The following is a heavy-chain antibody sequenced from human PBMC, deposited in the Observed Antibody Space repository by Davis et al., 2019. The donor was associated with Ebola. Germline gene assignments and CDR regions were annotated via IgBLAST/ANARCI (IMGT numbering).Heavy chain of an antibody. CDR2: ITGSGGST. D-gene: IGHD2-15*01. J-gene: IGHJ4*02. Sequence: PGGSLRLSCVGSGFSFSTSGMAWVRQAPGKGLEWVSAITGSGGSTFYADSVKGRFTISRDNSKNTLYLQMSSLRAEDTAVYHCATSRGYWDYWGQGTLVTVSS. CDR3: ATSRGYWDY. V-gene: IGHV3-23*01. CDR1: GFSFSTSG.